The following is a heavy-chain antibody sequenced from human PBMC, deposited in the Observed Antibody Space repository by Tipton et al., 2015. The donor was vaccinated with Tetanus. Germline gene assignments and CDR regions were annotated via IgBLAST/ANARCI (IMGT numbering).Heavy chain of an antibody. CDR3: ARPEASGRARGFDI. V-gene: IGHV4-39*02. CDR2: MYNSGAT. CDR1: GGSISSTSYY. D-gene: IGHD3-10*01. J-gene: IGHJ3*02. Sequence: LRLSCTVSGGSISSTSYYWAWIRQPPGKGLEWIGTMYNSGATYYNPSLKGRVTISGDTSKNLFSLTSVTASDTAAYYCARPEASGRARGFDIWGQGTKVTVSP.